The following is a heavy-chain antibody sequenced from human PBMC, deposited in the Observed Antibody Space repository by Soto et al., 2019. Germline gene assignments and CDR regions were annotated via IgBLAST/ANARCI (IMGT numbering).Heavy chain of an antibody. V-gene: IGHV4-4*02. CDR1: GDSISSTHW. D-gene: IGHD2-21*01. J-gene: IGHJ5*02. CDR3: ATLPPRIVVTVLPIPT. CDR2: VYHSGST. Sequence: QVYLHQSGPGLVKPSGILSLTCAVSGDSISSTHWWTWVRQTPGKGLEWIGEVYHSGSTSYNPSLKSRVTISVDKSNNQFSLKLTSVTAADTAVYYCATLPPRIVVTVLPIPTWGQGILVSVSS.